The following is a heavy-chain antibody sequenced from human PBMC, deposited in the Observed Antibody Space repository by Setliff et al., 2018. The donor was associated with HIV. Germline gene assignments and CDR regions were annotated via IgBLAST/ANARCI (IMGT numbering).Heavy chain of an antibody. CDR2: INTNTGNP. D-gene: IGHD3-22*01. V-gene: IGHV7-4-1*02. J-gene: IGHJ5*02. CDR3: ARDPILYYYDSSGSAWFDP. Sequence: ASVKVSCKASGCTFTSYAMNWVRQAPGQGLEWMGWINTNTGNPTYAQGFTGRFVFSLDTSVSTAYLQISSLKAEDTAVYYCARDPILYYYDSSGSAWFDPWGQGTLVTVSS. CDR1: GCTFTSYA.